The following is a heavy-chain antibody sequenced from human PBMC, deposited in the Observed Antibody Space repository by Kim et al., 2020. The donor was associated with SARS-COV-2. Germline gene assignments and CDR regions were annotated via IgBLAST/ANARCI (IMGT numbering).Heavy chain of an antibody. V-gene: IGHV3-23*01. CDR2: ISGSGGST. CDR1: GFTFSSYA. CDR3: AKPTDLAVAGTSSYYDYGMGV. J-gene: IGHJ6*02. D-gene: IGHD6-19*01. Sequence: GGSLRLSCAASGFTFSSYAMSWVRQAPGKGLEWVSAISGSGGSTYYADSVKGRFTISRDNSKNTLYLQMNSLRAEDTAVYYCAKPTDLAVAGTSSYYDYGMGVWGQGTTVTVSS.